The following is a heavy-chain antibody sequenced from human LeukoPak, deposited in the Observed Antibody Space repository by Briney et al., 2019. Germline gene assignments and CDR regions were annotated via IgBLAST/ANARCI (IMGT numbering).Heavy chain of an antibody. D-gene: IGHD2-2*01. CDR3: AKLGLGTSNAFDI. CDR1: GFTFSSYG. Sequence: GGSLRLSCAASGFTFSSYGMSWVRQAPGKGLEWVSAISGSGGSTYYADSVKGRFTISRDNSKNTLYLQMNSLRAEDTAVYYCAKLGLGTSNAFDIWGQGTMVTVSS. V-gene: IGHV3-23*01. CDR2: ISGSGGST. J-gene: IGHJ3*02.